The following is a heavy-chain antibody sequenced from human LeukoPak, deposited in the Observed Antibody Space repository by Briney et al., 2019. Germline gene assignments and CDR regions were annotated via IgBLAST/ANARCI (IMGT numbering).Heavy chain of an antibody. CDR1: GYTFTTYY. J-gene: IGHJ4*02. CDR3: ARVLNYYDSSGYLYYFDF. Sequence: ASVKVSCKASGYTFTTYYMHWVRQAPGQGLEWMGWIKPNSGGTNYAQKFQGRVTMTRDTSISTAYMELSRLRSDDTAVYYCARVLNYYDSSGYLYYFDFWGQGALVTVSS. D-gene: IGHD3-22*01. CDR2: IKPNSGGT. V-gene: IGHV1-2*02.